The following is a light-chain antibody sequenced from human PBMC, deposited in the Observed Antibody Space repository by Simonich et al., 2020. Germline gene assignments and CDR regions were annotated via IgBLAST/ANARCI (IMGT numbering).Light chain of an antibody. CDR1: SSDVGGYNY. J-gene: IGLJ3*02. Sequence: QSALTQPASVSGSPGQSITISCTGTSSDVGGYNYVSWYQQHPGKAPKIMIYDVSKRPSGVSNRFSGSKSGNTASLTISGLQAEDEADYYCSSYTSSTWGVFGGGTKLTVL. V-gene: IGLV2-14*03. CDR3: SSYTSSTWGV. CDR2: DVS.